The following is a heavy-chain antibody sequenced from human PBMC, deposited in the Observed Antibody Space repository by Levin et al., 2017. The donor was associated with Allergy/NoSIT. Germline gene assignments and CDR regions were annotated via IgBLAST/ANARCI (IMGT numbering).Heavy chain of an antibody. CDR2: ISYDGSNK. CDR3: AKDHEATAVESWFDP. D-gene: IGHD6-13*01. V-gene: IGHV3-30*18. J-gene: IGHJ5*02. CDR1: GFTFSSYG. Sequence: GESLKISCAASGFTFSSYGMHWVRQAPGKGLEWVAVISYDGSNKYYADSVKGRFTISRDNSKNTLYLQMNSLRAEDTAVYYCAKDHEATAVESWFDPWGQGTLVTVSS.